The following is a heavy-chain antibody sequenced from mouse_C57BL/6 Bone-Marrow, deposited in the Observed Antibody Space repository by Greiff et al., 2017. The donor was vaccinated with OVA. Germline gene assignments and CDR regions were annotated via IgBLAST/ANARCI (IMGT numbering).Heavy chain of an antibody. CDR1: GYTFTSYG. CDR2: IYPSSGTT. V-gene: IGHV1-81*01. D-gene: IGHD2-5*01. Sequence: QVQLQQSGAELARPGASVKLSCKASGYTFTSYGISWVKQSTGQGLEWIGEIYPSSGTTYYNEKFKGKATLTADKSSSTAYMELRSLTSEDSAVYFCASFAYYSNYERAWFAYWGQGTLVTVSA. CDR3: ASFAYYSNYERAWFAY. J-gene: IGHJ3*01.